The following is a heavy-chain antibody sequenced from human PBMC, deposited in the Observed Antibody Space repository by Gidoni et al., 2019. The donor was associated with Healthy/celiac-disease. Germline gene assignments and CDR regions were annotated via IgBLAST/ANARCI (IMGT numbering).Heavy chain of an antibody. CDR1: GFTVRSNY. CDR2: IYSGGST. V-gene: IGHV3-53*04. CDR3: ATGYCSGGSCQYYYYGMDV. D-gene: IGHD2-15*01. Sequence: EVQLVESGGGLVQPGGSLRLSCAASGFTVRSNYMSWVRQAPGKGLEWVSVIYSGGSTYYADSVKGRFTISRHNSKNTLYLQMNSLRAEDTAVYYCATGYCSGGSCQYYYYGMDVWGQGTTVTVSS. J-gene: IGHJ6*02.